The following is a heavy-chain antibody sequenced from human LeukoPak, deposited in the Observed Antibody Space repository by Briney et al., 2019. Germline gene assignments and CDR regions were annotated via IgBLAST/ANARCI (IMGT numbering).Heavy chain of an antibody. CDR3: ARGHGIAAAGTDAFDI. V-gene: IGHV1-8*01. CDR2: MNPNSGNT. Sequence: VASVKVSCKASGYTFISYDINWVRQATGQGLEWMGWMNPNSGNTGYAQKFQGRVTMTRNTSISTAYMELSSLRSEDTAVYYCARGHGIAAAGTDAFDIWGQGTMVTVSS. J-gene: IGHJ3*02. CDR1: GYTFISYD. D-gene: IGHD6-13*01.